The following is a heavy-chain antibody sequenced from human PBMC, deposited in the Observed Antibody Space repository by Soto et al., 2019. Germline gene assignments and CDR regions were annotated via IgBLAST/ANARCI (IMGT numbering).Heavy chain of an antibody. CDR2: INQDASER. CDR1: GFTFSTYG. D-gene: IGHD3-16*01. CDR3: AGDSAGDGGDFFHM. V-gene: IGHV3-7*01. J-gene: IGHJ3*02. Sequence: EVQLVESGGGLVQPGGSLRLSCVASGFTFSTYGMTWVRQAPGKGLDWVANINQDASERHNVDSVRGRFTVTRDNVKNAVYLQMNSLRVDDMAMYYCAGDSAGDGGDFFHMWGQGTMVSVSS.